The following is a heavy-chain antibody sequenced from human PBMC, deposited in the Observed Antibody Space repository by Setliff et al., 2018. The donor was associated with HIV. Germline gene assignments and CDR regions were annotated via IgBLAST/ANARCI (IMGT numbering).Heavy chain of an antibody. J-gene: IGHJ4*02. V-gene: IGHV4-59*11. CDR1: GPSISIHY. Sequence: SETLSLTCTVSGPSISIHYWSWIRQSPGKAFEWIGYIYSTGSTNYNPSLQSRVTISMVASRNQFSLKLTSVTAADTAVYYCAKGAGFHGYYTFDHWGQGRQVTVSS. CDR2: IYSTGST. D-gene: IGHD3-22*01. CDR3: AKGAGFHGYYTFDH.